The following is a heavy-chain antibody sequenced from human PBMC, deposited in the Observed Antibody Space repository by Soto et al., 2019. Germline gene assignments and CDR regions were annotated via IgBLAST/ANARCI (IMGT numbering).Heavy chain of an antibody. V-gene: IGHV1-18*01. CDR3: ARDRDGYSSGYYGMDV. CDR1: GYTFTSYG. D-gene: IGHD3-22*01. Sequence: QVQLVQSGVEVKKPGASAKVSCKASGYTFTSYGITWVRQAPGRGLEWMGWISPYNGNTDYAQKFQGRVTMTTDTSTRTAYMELRSLRYDDTAVYYCARDRDGYSSGYYGMDVWGQGTTVTVSS. CDR2: ISPYNGNT. J-gene: IGHJ6*02.